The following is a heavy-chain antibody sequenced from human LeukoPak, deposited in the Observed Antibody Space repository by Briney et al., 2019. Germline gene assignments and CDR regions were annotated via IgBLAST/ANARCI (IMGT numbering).Heavy chain of an antibody. V-gene: IGHV3-21*04. D-gene: IGHD1-26*01. CDR3: ARAQDGSYSPFDY. J-gene: IGHJ4*02. CDR1: GFTFSSYS. CDR2: IRSSSSYI. Sequence: KPGGSLRLSCAASGFTFSSYSMNWVRQAPGKGLEWVSFIRSSSSYIYYADSVKGRFTISRDNAKNSLYLQMNSLRAEDTAVYYCARAQDGSYSPFDYWGQGTLVTVSS.